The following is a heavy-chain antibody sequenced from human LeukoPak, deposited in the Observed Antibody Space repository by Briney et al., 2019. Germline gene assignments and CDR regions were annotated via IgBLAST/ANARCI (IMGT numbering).Heavy chain of an antibody. V-gene: IGHV2-5*02. Sequence: ESGPTLVKPTQTLTLTCTFSGFSLTSSGVGVGWIRQPPGKALAWLAFIFWDGDKRYNPSLKTRVTIPTDTSHNEVVLRVTNVDPADTGTYYCAHLTTIFGVVSFFDYWGQGSLVSVSS. D-gene: IGHD3-3*01. J-gene: IGHJ4*02. CDR2: IFWDGDK. CDR3: AHLTTIFGVVSFFDY. CDR1: GFSLTSSGVG.